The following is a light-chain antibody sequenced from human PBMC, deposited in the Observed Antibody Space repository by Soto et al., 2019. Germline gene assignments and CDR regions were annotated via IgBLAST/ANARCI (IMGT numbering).Light chain of an antibody. CDR1: SSDVGGYNY. CDR2: DVS. J-gene: IGLJ1*01. V-gene: IGLV2-14*01. CDR3: SSYTSSSTPYV. Sequence: QPALTQPASVSGSPGQSITISCTGTSSDVGGYNYVSWYQQHPGKAPKLMIYDVSNRPSGVSNRFSGSKSGNTASLTISGLRAEDEADYYCSSYTSSSTPYVFGTGTKLTVL.